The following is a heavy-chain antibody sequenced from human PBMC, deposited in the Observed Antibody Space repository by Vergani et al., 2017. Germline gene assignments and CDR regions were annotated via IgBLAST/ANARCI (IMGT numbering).Heavy chain of an antibody. V-gene: IGHV4-59*01. CDR3: ARGNVVGGSSSWYPYWYFDL. D-gene: IGHD6-13*01. CDR1: GGSISSYY. Sequence: QVQLQESGPGLVKPSETLSLTCTVSGGSISSYYWSWIRQPPGKGLEWIGYIYYSGSTNYNPSLKSRVTISVDTSKNQFSLKLSSVTAADTAVYYGARGNVVGGSSSWYPYWYFDLWGRGTLVTVSS. J-gene: IGHJ2*01. CDR2: IYYSGST.